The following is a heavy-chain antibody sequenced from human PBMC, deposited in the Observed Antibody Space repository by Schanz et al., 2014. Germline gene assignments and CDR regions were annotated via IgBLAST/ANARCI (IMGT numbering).Heavy chain of an antibody. V-gene: IGHV3-7*02. CDR3: VSQTGSPNY. Sequence: DVHLLESGGGLVQPGGSLTLSCAASRFTVTNAWMSWVRQAPGKGPEWVANIKHDGSVKDYVDSVEGRFTISRDNAKRSLFLQMNSLRVEDTAVYFCVSQTGSPNYWGQGTLVTVSS. D-gene: IGHD6-13*01. CDR1: RFTVTNAW. CDR2: IKHDGSVK. J-gene: IGHJ4*02.